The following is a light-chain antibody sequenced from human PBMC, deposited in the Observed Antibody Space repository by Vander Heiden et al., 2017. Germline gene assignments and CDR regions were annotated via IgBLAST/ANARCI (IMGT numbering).Light chain of an antibody. V-gene: IGKV1-39*01. J-gene: IGKJ4*01. CDR3: QQGYSTPPT. CDR2: AAS. CDR1: QRITSY. Sequence: IHMTQSPSSLSASVGDRVTITCRASQRITSYLNWYQQKPGKAPKLLIYAASSLQSGVPSRFSGSGSGTDFTLTISSLQPEDFATYYCQQGYSTPPTFGGGTKVEIK.